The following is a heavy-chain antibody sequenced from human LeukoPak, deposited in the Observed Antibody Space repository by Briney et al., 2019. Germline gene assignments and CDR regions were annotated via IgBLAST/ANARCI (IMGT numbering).Heavy chain of an antibody. CDR3: AREIGGDFWSGPDNWLDP. Sequence: SETLSLTCTVSGGFISSGDYYCSWIPQPPGKGLEWIGYIYYSGSTYYNPSLKSRVTISVDTSKNQFSLKLSSMTAADTAVYYCAREIGGDFWSGPDNWLDPWGQGTLVTVSS. CDR1: GGFISSGDYY. V-gene: IGHV4-30-4*01. D-gene: IGHD3-3*01. J-gene: IGHJ5*02. CDR2: IYYSGST.